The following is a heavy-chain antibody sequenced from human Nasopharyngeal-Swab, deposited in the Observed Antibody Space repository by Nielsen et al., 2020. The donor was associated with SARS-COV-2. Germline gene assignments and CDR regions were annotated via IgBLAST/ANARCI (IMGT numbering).Heavy chain of an antibody. CDR2: IYYSGST. CDR3: ASCRTSITIFGVVIRNGMDV. J-gene: IGHJ6*02. D-gene: IGHD3-3*01. Sequence: RQASGKGLEWIGSIYYSGSTYYNPSLKSRVTISVDTSKNQFSLKLSSVTAADTAVYYCASCRTSITIFGVVIRNGMDVWGQGTMVTVSS. V-gene: IGHV4-39*01.